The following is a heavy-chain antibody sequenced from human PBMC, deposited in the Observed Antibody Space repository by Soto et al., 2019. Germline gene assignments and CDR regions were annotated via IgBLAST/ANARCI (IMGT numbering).Heavy chain of an antibody. CDR3: ARAPFYGWRGKYNWFDP. CDR2: MNPNSGNT. D-gene: IGHD6-19*01. Sequence: ASVKVSCKASGYTFTSYDINWVRQATGQGLEWMGWMNPNSGNTGYAQKFQGRVTMTRNTSISTAYMELSSLRSEDTAVYYCARAPFYGWRGKYNWFDPWGQGTLVTVSS. CDR1: GYTFTSYD. V-gene: IGHV1-8*01. J-gene: IGHJ5*02.